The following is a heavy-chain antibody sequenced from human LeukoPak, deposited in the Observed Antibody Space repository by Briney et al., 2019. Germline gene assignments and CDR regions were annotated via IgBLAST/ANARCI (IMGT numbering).Heavy chain of an antibody. Sequence: SETLSLTCTVSGDSINNNNYYWGWIRQPPGKGLEWIGNIYYNGRTYYSPSLKSRGTISVDTSNNQFSLKLSSVTAADTAVYYCARGALVVVAAAPFPFDYWGQGTLVTVSS. V-gene: IGHV4-39*07. D-gene: IGHD2-15*01. CDR2: IYYNGRT. CDR3: ARGALVVVAAAPFPFDY. J-gene: IGHJ4*02. CDR1: GDSINNNNYY.